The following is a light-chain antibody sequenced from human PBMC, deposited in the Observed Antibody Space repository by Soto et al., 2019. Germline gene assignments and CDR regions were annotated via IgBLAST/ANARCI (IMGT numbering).Light chain of an antibody. CDR2: DVT. CDR3: SSYATGSTLL. J-gene: IGLJ1*01. CDR1: SSDIGGYNF. Sequence: QSALTQPASVSGSPGQSITISCTGTSSDIGGYNFVSWYQHHPGKAPKLIICDVTNRPSGVSNRFSGSKSGNTASLTISGLQAEDEADYYCSSYATGSTLLLGTGTKVTVL. V-gene: IGLV2-14*03.